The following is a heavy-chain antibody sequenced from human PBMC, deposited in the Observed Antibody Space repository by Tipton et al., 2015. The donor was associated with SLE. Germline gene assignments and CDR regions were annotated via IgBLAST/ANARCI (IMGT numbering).Heavy chain of an antibody. V-gene: IGHV4-39*07. Sequence: TLSLTCTVSGGSISSSSYYWGWIRQPPGKGLEWIGCIYYSGSTYYNPSLKSRVTISVDTSKNQFSLKLSSVTAADTAVYYCARGPEQWLVNPHYFDYWGQGTLVTVSS. D-gene: IGHD6-19*01. CDR2: IYYSGST. CDR1: GGSISSSSYY. J-gene: IGHJ4*02. CDR3: ARGPEQWLVNPHYFDY.